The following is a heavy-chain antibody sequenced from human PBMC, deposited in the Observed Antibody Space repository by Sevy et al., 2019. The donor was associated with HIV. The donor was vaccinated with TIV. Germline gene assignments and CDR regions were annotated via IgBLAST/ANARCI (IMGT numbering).Heavy chain of an antibody. CDR2: IYYSGST. Sequence: SETLSLTCTVSGGSISSYYWSWIRQPPGKGLEWIGYIYYSGSTNYSPSLKSRVTISVDTSKNQFSLKLSSVTAADTAVYYCARDGITTVKRGGFDYWGQGTLVTVSS. CDR1: GGSISSYY. CDR3: ARDGITTVKRGGFDY. J-gene: IGHJ4*02. V-gene: IGHV4-59*01. D-gene: IGHD4-17*01.